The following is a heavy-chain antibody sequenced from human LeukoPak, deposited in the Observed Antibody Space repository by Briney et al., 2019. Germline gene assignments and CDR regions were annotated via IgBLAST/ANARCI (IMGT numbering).Heavy chain of an antibody. D-gene: IGHD2-2*01. V-gene: IGHV3-9*01. Sequence: HPGRSLRLSCAASGFTFDDYAMHWVRQAPGKGLEWASGISWNSGSIGYADSVKGRFTISRDNSKNTLYLQMNSLRAEDTAVYYCAKTKPLVPAYFDYWGQGTLVTVSS. J-gene: IGHJ4*02. CDR1: GFTFDDYA. CDR3: AKTKPLVPAYFDY. CDR2: ISWNSGSI.